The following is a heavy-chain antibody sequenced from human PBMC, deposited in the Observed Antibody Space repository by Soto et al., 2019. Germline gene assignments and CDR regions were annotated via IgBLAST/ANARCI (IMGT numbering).Heavy chain of an antibody. CDR3: SRGNYAYVVPDY. Sequence: GASVKVSCKASGYTFTGYYIHWVRQAPGQGLEWMGWINPDNGGTKYAQQFQGRVTMTRDTSINTAYMWLSSLRSDDTAMYYCSRGNYAYVVPDYWGQGTLVTV. CDR2: INPDNGGT. V-gene: IGHV1-2*02. D-gene: IGHD3-16*01. J-gene: IGHJ4*02. CDR1: GYTFTGYY.